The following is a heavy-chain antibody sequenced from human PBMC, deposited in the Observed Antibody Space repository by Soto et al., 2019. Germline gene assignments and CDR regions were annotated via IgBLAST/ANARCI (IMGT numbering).Heavy chain of an antibody. CDR1: GGSISSYY. CDR3: ARVRYSTGCYDTDY. J-gene: IGHJ4*02. Sequence: PSETLSLTCTVSGGSISSYYWSWIRQPPGKGLEWIGYIYYSGSTNYNPSLKSRVTISVDTSKNQFSLKLSSVTAVDTSVYYCARVRYSTGCYDTDYWCQEAPLTISS. D-gene: IGHD2-2*01. V-gene: IGHV4-59*01. CDR2: IYYSGST.